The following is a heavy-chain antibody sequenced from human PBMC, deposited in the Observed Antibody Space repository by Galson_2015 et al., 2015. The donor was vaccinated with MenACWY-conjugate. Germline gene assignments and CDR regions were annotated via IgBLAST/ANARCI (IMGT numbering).Heavy chain of an antibody. Sequence: SLRLSCAASGFTFTSYDMHWVRQAPGKGLEWVSLISSDGSNKHYADSVKGRFTISRDNSKNTVFLQMNSLRGEDTAVYYCAGGGEDEFFYSVVDCSSSGTAVTVSS. CDR3: AGGGEDEFFYSVVDC. CDR2: ISSDGSNK. CDR1: GFTFTSYD. J-gene: IGHJ6*04. V-gene: IGHV3-30*03. D-gene: IGHD2-21*01.